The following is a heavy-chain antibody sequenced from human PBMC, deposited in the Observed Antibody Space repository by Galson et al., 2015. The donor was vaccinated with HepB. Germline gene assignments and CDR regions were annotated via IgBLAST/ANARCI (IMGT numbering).Heavy chain of an antibody. D-gene: IGHD3-22*01. V-gene: IGHV1-3*01. Sequence: SVKVSCKASGYTFTSYSMHWVRQAPGQRLEWMGWINAGNGNTKYSQQFQGRVTFTRDTSATTTYMELSSLRSEDTAVYYCARVGYYYDSSGYYMAWFDPWGQGTLVTVSS. CDR3: ARVGYYYDSSGYYMAWFDP. CDR2: INAGNGNT. CDR1: GYTFTSYS. J-gene: IGHJ5*02.